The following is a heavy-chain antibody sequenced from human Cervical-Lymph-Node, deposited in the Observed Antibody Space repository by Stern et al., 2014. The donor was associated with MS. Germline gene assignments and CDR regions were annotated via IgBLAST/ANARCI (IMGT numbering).Heavy chain of an antibody. CDR1: GFSFSDYW. Sequence: EVQLVESGGGLVQPGGSLRLSCVVSGFSFSDYWMSWVRQAPGKGLEWVANIKQDGSEIYYADAVKGRFPISRDNAKKSIFLQMRNLRVEDTAVYYCARDWGISSGSDAFDLWGQGTMVTVYS. D-gene: IGHD5-18*01. J-gene: IGHJ3*01. V-gene: IGHV3-7*01. CDR2: IKQDGSEI. CDR3: ARDWGISSGSDAFDL.